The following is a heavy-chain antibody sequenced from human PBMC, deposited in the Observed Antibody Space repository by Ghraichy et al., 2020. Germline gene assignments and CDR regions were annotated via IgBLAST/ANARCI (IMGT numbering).Heavy chain of an antibody. Sequence: GESLNISCVASEFTFSEYAMTWVRQAPGKGLEWVSGINNSGGSPYYPDSVRGRFTISRDNSKKTLYLQMNSLRGEDTAVYYCAKIRKGLVYDTLYYYYGMDVWGQGTSVTVAS. V-gene: IGHV3-23*01. CDR2: INNSGGSP. D-gene: IGHD3-22*01. CDR3: AKIRKGLVYDTLYYYYGMDV. CDR1: EFTFSEYA. J-gene: IGHJ6*02.